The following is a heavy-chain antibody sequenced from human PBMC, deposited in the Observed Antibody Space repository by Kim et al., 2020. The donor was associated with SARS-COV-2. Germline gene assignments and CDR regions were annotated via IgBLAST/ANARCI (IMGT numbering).Heavy chain of an antibody. CDR2: ISRSGSTI. J-gene: IGHJ6*02. V-gene: IGHV3-48*03. CDR1: GFTFSSYE. CDR3: AREAPSIVLRVYASTAGGMDV. Sequence: GGSLRLSCAASGFTFSSYEMNWVRQAPGKGLEWVSYISRSGSTIYYADSVKGRFTISRDNAKNSLYLQMNSLRAEDTAVYYCAREAPSIVLRVYASTAGGMDVWCQGTTVTVSS. D-gene: IGHD2-8*01.